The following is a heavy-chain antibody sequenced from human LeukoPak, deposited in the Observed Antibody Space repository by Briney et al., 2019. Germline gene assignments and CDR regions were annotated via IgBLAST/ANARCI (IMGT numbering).Heavy chain of an antibody. J-gene: IGHJ4*02. Sequence: GGSLRLSCEASGFTFSSYEMNWVRQAPGKGLEWVSYISSSGSTIYYADSVKGRFTISRDNAKNSLYLQMNSLRAEDTAVYYCARGLLWFGELSPFDYWGQGTLVTVSS. CDR3: ARGLLWFGELSPFDY. CDR2: ISSSGSTI. D-gene: IGHD3-10*01. V-gene: IGHV3-48*03. CDR1: GFTFSSYE.